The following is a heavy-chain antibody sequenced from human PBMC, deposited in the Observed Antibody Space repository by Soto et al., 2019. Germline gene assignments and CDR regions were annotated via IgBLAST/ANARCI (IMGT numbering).Heavy chain of an antibody. CDR1: GFTFDDYA. D-gene: IGHD3-10*01. CDR2: ISWNSGSI. CDR3: AKDPTGNNWFDP. Sequence: GGSLRLSCAASGFTFDDYAMHWVRQAPGKGLEWVSGISWNSGSIGYADSVKGRFTISRDNAKNSLYLQMNSLRAEDTALYYCAKDPTGNNWFDPWGQGTLVTVSS. V-gene: IGHV3-9*01. J-gene: IGHJ5*02.